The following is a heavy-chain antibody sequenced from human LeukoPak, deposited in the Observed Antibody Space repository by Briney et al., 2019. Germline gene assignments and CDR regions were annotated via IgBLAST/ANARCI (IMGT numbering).Heavy chain of an antibody. V-gene: IGHV3-33*01. CDR1: GFTFSSYG. Sequence: PGKSLRLSCAASGFTFSSYGMNWVRQAPGKGLEWVGVVWYDGSNEYYGDSVKGRFAISRDNSKNMLYLEMNSLRAEDTAVYYCARDYGGNSYYFDYWGQGTLVTVSS. D-gene: IGHD4-23*01. CDR2: VWYDGSNE. CDR3: ARDYGGNSYYFDY. J-gene: IGHJ4*02.